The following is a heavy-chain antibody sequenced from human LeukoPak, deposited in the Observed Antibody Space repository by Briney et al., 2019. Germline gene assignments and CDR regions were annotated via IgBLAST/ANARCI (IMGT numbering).Heavy chain of an antibody. CDR2: ISAYNGNT. CDR3: ARGMVRGVTGYYYFGMDV. V-gene: IGHV1-18*01. D-gene: IGHD3-10*01. CDR1: GYTFTSYG. J-gene: IGHJ6*02. Sequence: ASVKVSCKASGYTFTSYGISWVRQAPGQGLEWMGWISAYNGNTNYAQKLQGRVTMTTDTSTSTAYMELRSLRSDDTAVYYCARGMVRGVTGYYYFGMDVWGQGTTVTVSS.